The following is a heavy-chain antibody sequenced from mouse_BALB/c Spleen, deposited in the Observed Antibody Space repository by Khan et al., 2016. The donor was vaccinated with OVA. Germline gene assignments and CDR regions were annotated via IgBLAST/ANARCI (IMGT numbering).Heavy chain of an antibody. CDR1: GYSITSDYA. J-gene: IGHJ4*01. CDR3: ASELGRYYAMDY. V-gene: IGHV3-2*02. Sequence: EVQLQESGPGLVKPSQSLSLTCTVTGYSITSDYAWNWIRQFPGNKLEWMGYISYSGSTTYNPSLKSRISITRDTSKNQFFLQLKSVTTEDTATYXCASELGRYYAMDYWGQGTSVTVSS. D-gene: IGHD4-1*01. CDR2: ISYSGST.